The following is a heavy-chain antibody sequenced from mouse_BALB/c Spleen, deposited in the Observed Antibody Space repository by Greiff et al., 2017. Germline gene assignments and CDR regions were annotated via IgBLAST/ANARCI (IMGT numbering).Heavy chain of an antibody. CDR2: INSNGGST. CDR1: GFTFSSYG. Sequence: EVHVVESGGGLVQPGGSLKLSCAASGFTFSSYGMSWVRQTPDKRLELVATINSNGGSTYYPDSVKGRFTISRDNAKNTLYLQMSSLKSEDTAMYYCAREGVYYFDYWGQGTTLTVSS. CDR3: AREGVYYFDY. J-gene: IGHJ2*01. V-gene: IGHV5-6-3*01.